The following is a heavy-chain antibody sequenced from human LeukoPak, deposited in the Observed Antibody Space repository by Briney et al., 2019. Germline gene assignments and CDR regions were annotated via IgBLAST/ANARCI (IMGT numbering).Heavy chain of an antibody. D-gene: IGHD3-10*01. V-gene: IGHV1-2*02. Sequence: ASLKVSCKAAGYTFTGYYMHWGRQAPGQGLEWMGWINPNSGGTNCAQKFQGRVTMTRDTSISTAYMELSRLTSDDTAVYYCAAWRAYGSGSRGVPSAYWGQGTLVTVSS. CDR2: INPNSGGT. J-gene: IGHJ4*02. CDR1: GYTFTGYY. CDR3: AAWRAYGSGSRGVPSAY.